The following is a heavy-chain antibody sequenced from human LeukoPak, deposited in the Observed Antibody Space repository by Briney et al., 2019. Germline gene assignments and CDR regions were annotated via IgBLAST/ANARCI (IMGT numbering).Heavy chain of an antibody. CDR2: IYYSGST. Sequence: PSEILSLTCTVSGGSLSSYYWSWIRQPPGKGLEWIGYIYYSGSTNYNPSLKSRVTISVDTSKNQFSLKLSSVTAADTAVYYCASLRSRWLQPHYFDYWGQGTLVTVSS. D-gene: IGHD5-24*01. V-gene: IGHV4-59*01. CDR1: GGSLSSYY. J-gene: IGHJ4*02. CDR3: ASLRSRWLQPHYFDY.